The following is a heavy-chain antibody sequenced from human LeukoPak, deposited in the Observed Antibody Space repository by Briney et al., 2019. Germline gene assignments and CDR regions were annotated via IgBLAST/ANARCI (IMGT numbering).Heavy chain of an antibody. Sequence: PGGSLRLSCAASGYIFSSYSMNWVRQAPGKGLEWVSSISSSSSYMYYADSVKGRFTIPRDKAKNALYLQMNSLRAEDTAVYYCARTGGSLGYYYYMDVWGKGTTVTVSS. J-gene: IGHJ6*03. CDR1: GYIFSSYS. D-gene: IGHD2-15*01. CDR3: ARTGGSLGYYYYMDV. CDR2: ISSSSSYM. V-gene: IGHV3-21*01.